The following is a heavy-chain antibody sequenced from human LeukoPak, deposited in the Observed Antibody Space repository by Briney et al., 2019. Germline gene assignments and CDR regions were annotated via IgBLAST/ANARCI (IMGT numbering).Heavy chain of an antibody. CDR1: GFTFTNHD. D-gene: IGHD4-17*01. CDR3: AKDSTDHGDFDS. Sequence: PGGSLRLSCAASGFTFTNHDMSWVRQAPGQGLEWVAGISGSGGSTYYADSVKGHFTVSRDNSKNTLFLQMNSLRAEDTAVYYCAKDSTDHGDFDSWGQGTLVTVSS. J-gene: IGHJ4*02. CDR2: ISGSGGST. V-gene: IGHV3-23*01.